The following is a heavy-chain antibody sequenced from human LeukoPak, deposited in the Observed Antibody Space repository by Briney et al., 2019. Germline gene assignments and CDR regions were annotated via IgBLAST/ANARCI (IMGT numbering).Heavy chain of an antibody. CDR2: IYYSGST. CDR3: ARGGYYYDSSGYYRPFDY. Sequence: DPSETLSLTCTVSGGSISSYYWSWIRQPPGKGLEWIGYIYYSGSTNYNPSLESRVTISVDTSKNQFSLKLSSVTAADTAVYYCARGGYYYDSSGYYRPFDYWGQGTLVTVSS. J-gene: IGHJ4*02. D-gene: IGHD3-22*01. V-gene: IGHV4-59*01. CDR1: GGSISSYY.